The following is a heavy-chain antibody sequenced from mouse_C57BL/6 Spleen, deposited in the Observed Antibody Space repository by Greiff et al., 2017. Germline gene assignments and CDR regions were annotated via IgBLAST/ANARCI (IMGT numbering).Heavy chain of an antibody. Sequence: FQLQQSVAELVRPGASVKLSCTASGFNIQNTYMPWVKQRPEQGLEWIGRIDPANGNTKYAPKFQGKATRTADTSSNTAYLKLSSRTSEDTAIDYCARSKSSGYFDDGGKGTTLTVSS. D-gene: IGHD3-2*02. V-gene: IGHV14-3*01. CDR1: GFNIQNTY. CDR3: ARSKSSGYFDD. CDR2: IDPANGNT. J-gene: IGHJ2*01.